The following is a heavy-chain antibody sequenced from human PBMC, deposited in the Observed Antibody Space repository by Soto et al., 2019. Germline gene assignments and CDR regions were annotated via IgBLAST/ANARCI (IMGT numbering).Heavy chain of an antibody. CDR3: AKFGIADVFDI. J-gene: IGHJ3*02. CDR2: ISYDGSNK. D-gene: IGHD6-13*01. V-gene: IGHV3-30*18. CDR1: GFTFSIYG. Sequence: QVQLVESGGGVVQPGRSLRLSCAASGFTFSIYGMNWVRQALGKGLEWVAVISYDGSNKYYGDSVKGRFTISRDNSKNSLHLQMNSLRAEDTAVYYCAKFGIADVFDIWGQGTMVTVSS.